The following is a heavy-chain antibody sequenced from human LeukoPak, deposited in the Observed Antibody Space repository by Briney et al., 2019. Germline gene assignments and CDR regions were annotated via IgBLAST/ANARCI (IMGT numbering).Heavy chain of an antibody. CDR1: GYSISSGYY. CDR2: IYHSGST. V-gene: IGHV4-38-2*02. J-gene: IGHJ4*02. CDR3: ARDGYNPGL. D-gene: IGHD5-24*01. Sequence: PSETLSLTCTVSGYSISSGYYWGWIRQPPGKGLEWIGSIYHSGSTYYNPSLKSRVTISVDTSKNQFSLKLSSVTAADTAVYYCARDGYNPGLWGQGTLVTVSS.